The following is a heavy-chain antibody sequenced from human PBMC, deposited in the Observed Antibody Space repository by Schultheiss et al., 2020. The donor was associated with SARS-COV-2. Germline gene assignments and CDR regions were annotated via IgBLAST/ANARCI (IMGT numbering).Heavy chain of an antibody. CDR3: ASDSSGWYVGAFDI. J-gene: IGHJ3*02. D-gene: IGHD6-19*01. V-gene: IGHV3-23*01. CDR1: GFTFSSYA. Sequence: GGSLRLSCAASGFTFSSYAMSWVRQAPGKGLEWVSAISGSGGSTYYADSVKGRFTISRDNSKNTLYLEMNSLRAGDTAVYYCASDSSGWYVGAFDIWGQGTMVTVSS. CDR2: ISGSGGST.